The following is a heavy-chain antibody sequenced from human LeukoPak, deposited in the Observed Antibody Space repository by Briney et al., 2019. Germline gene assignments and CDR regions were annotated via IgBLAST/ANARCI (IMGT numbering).Heavy chain of an antibody. D-gene: IGHD2-8*02. J-gene: IGHJ3*02. CDR3: ARELVVAADAFDI. CDR2: ISYDGSNK. CDR1: GFTFSSYA. V-gene: IGHV3-30*04. Sequence: PGRSLRLSCAASGFTFSSYAMHWVRQAPGKGLEWVAVISYDGSNKYYADSVKGRFTISRDNSKNTLYLQMNSLRAEDTAAYYCARELVVAADAFDIWGQGTMVTVSS.